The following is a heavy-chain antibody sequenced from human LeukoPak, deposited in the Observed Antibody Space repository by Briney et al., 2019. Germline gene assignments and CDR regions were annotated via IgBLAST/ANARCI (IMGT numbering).Heavy chain of an antibody. CDR3: AKHLQVSSWYSPDY. Sequence: GGSLRLSCAASGFTFSGYAMTWVRQGPGKGLEWVSIISGSGGSTYYADSVKGRFTISRDNSKNTLYLQMNSLRAEDTAVYYCAKHLQVSSWYSPDYWGQGTLVTVSS. V-gene: IGHV3-23*01. CDR2: ISGSGGST. D-gene: IGHD6-13*01. CDR1: GFTFSGYA. J-gene: IGHJ4*02.